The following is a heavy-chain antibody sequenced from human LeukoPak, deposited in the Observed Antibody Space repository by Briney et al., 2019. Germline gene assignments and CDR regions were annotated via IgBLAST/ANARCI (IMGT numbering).Heavy chain of an antibody. V-gene: IGHV4-59*01. CDR1: GDSISTYY. J-gene: IGHJ5*02. CDR2: ISDSGST. CDR3: ARVEYGDYGWFDP. D-gene: IGHD4-17*01. Sequence: SETLSLTCTVSGDSISTYYWTWIRQPPGKGLEWIGYISDSGSTNYNPSLKSRVTISLDTSKNQFSLKLISLIAADTAAYYCARVEYGDYGWFDPWGQGTLVTVSS.